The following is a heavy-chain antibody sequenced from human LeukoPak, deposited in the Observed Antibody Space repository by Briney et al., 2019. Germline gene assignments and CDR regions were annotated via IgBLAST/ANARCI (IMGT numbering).Heavy chain of an antibody. D-gene: IGHD4-23*01. CDR1: SSYA. CDR3: ASGGKRQAGGYFDY. V-gene: IGHV1-69*13. Sequence: SVKVSCKASSSYAISWVRQAPGQGLEWMGGIIPIFGTANYAQKFQGRVTITADESTSTAYMELSSLRSEDTAMYYCASGGKRQAGGYFDYWGQGTLVTVSS. J-gene: IGHJ4*02. CDR2: IIPIFGTA.